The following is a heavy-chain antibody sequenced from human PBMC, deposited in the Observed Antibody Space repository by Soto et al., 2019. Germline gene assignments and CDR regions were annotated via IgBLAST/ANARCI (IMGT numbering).Heavy chain of an antibody. CDR2: IYYSGST. CDR1: GGSISSYY. D-gene: IGHD3-10*01. Sequence: PSETLSLTCTVSGGSISSYYWSWIRQPPGKGLEWIGYIYYSGSTNYNPSLKSRVTISVDTSKNQFSLKLSSVTAADTAVYYCARDVGELYSYNWFDPWGQGTLVTVSS. CDR3: ARDVGELYSYNWFDP. V-gene: IGHV4-59*01. J-gene: IGHJ5*02.